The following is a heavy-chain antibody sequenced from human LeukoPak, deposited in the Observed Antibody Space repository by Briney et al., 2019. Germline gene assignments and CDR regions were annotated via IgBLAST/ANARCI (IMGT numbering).Heavy chain of an antibody. CDR2: IYYSGST. Sequence: SETLSLTCTVSGGSISSHYWSWIRQPPGKGLEWIGYIYYSGSTNYNPSLKSRVTISVDTSKNQFSLKLSSVTAADTAVYYCARFSSGGIDYWGRGTLVTVSS. V-gene: IGHV4-59*11. CDR1: GGSISSHY. D-gene: IGHD3-22*01. CDR3: ARFSSGGIDY. J-gene: IGHJ4*02.